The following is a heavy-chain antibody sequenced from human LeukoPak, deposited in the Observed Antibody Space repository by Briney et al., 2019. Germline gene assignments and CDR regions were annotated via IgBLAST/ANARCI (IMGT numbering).Heavy chain of an antibody. CDR3: ATGNSAYYFDY. J-gene: IGHJ4*02. Sequence: GGSLRLSCAASGFTFSSYSMNWVRQAPGKGLEWVSSISSSSSYIYYADSVKGRSTISRDNAKNSLYLQMNSLRAEDTAVYYCATGNSAYYFDYWGEGTLVTVSS. D-gene: IGHD3-22*01. CDR2: ISSSSSYI. CDR1: GFTFSSYS. V-gene: IGHV3-21*01.